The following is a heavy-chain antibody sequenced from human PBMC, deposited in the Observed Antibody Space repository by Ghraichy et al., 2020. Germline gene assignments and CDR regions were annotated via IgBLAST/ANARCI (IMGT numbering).Heavy chain of an antibody. V-gene: IGHV3-33*01. Sequence: GGSLRLSCAASGFTFSSYTMHWVRQAPGKGLEWVAVIWSDGGYKYYGDSVEGRFTISRDDSKNTLFLQMNSLRAEDSAIYYCARDYDSGRAKIYHYFDFWGQGTLVTVSS. J-gene: IGHJ4*02. CDR3: ARDYDSGRAKIYHYFDF. CDR2: IWSDGGYK. CDR1: GFTFSSYT. D-gene: IGHD1-1*01.